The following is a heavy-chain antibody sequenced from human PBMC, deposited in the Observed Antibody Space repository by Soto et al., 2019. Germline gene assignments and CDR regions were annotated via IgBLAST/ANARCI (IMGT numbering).Heavy chain of an antibody. J-gene: IGHJ5*02. CDR1: GFTFRSFT. CDR3: TRDASRDSSARGWFDP. D-gene: IGHD6-13*01. V-gene: IGHV3-21*01. CDR2: ISSNSAYI. Sequence: PGESLKISCAASGFTFRSFTMNWVRQAPGEGLEWVSTISSNSAYIYYTDALRGRFTISRDNAKNSLHLQMNSLRAEDTAAYYCTRDASRDSSARGWFDPWGPGTLVTVSS.